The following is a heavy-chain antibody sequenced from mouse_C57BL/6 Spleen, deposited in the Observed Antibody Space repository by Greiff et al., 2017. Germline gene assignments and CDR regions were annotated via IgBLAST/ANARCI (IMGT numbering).Heavy chain of an antibody. D-gene: IGHD3-2*02. V-gene: IGHV1-54*01. Sequence: QVQLQQSGAELVRPGTSVTVSCKASGYAFTNYLIEWVKQRPGQGLEWIGVINPGSGGTNYNEKFKGKATLTADKSSSTAYMQLSSLTSEDSAVYFCARGGGSGYNFDYWGQGTTHTVSS. CDR3: ARGGGSGYNFDY. CDR2: INPGSGGT. J-gene: IGHJ2*01. CDR1: GYAFTNYL.